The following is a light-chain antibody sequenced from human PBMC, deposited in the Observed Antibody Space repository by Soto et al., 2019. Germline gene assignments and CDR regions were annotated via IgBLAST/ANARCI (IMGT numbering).Light chain of an antibody. CDR3: QHYYSPPLT. V-gene: IGKV4-1*01. J-gene: IGKJ4*01. CDR1: QSVLYSSNNKNY. CDR2: CAS. Sequence: DIVMTQSPDSLAVSLGERATINCKSSQSVLYSSNNKNYLAWYQQKPGQPPKLLIYCASTRDSGIPDRFSGSGSGTDFTLTISSLQAEDVAVYYCQHYYSPPLTFGGGTKVEIK.